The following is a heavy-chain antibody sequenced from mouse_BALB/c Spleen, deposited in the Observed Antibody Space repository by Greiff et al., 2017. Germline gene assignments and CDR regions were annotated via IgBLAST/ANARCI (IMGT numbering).Heavy chain of an antibody. J-gene: IGHJ3*01. D-gene: IGHD1-1*01. CDR1: GYTFTDYA. CDR3: ASGGDYGSSSGFAY. CDR2: ISTYYGDA. Sequence: VQLQQSGAELVRPGVSVKISCKGSGYTFTDYAMHWVKQSHAKSLEWIGVISTYYGDASYNQKFKGKATMTVDKSSSTASMELARLTSEDSAIYYCASGGDYGSSSGFAYWGQGTLVTVSA. V-gene: IGHV1S137*01.